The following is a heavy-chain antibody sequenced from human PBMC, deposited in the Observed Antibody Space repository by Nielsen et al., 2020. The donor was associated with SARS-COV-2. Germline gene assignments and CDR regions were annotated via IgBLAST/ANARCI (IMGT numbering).Heavy chain of an antibody. V-gene: IGHV3-7*01. CDR1: GFTFSSYW. J-gene: IGHJ6*02. CDR2: IKQDGSEK. CDR3: ARDDYGGGYYYYGMDV. D-gene: IGHD4-23*01. Sequence: GEPLKISCAASGFTFSSYWMSWVRQAPGKGLEWVANIKQDGSEKYYVDSVKGRFTISRDNAKNSLYLQMNSLRAEDTAVYYCARDDYGGGYYYYGMDVWGQGTTVTVSS.